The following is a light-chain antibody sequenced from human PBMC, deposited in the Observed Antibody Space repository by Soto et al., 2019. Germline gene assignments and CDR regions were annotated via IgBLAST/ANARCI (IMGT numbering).Light chain of an antibody. CDR2: EGG. J-gene: IGLJ1*01. CDR3: SSYTSSSPYV. Sequence: QSALTQPASVSGSPGQSITISCTGTSSDVGNYNLVSWYQQYPGKAPKLMIYEGGKRPSGVSNRFSGSKSGNTASLTISGLQAEDEADYYCSSYTSSSPYVFGTGTKLTVL. CDR1: SSDVGNYNL. V-gene: IGLV2-14*02.